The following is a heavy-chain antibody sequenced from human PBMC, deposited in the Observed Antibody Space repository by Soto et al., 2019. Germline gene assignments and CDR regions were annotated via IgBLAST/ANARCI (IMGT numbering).Heavy chain of an antibody. J-gene: IGHJ4*02. CDR3: ARNSGWDTPMVH. Sequence: GGSLRLSCAAAGINGSSNCMSWVRQAPGKGLEWVSVIYSGGTTYYADSVKGRFTISRDNSKNTLYLQMNSLRAEDTAVYYCARNSGWDTPMVHWGQGTLVTVSS. CDR1: GINGSSNC. CDR2: IYSGGTT. V-gene: IGHV3-66*01. D-gene: IGHD5-18*01.